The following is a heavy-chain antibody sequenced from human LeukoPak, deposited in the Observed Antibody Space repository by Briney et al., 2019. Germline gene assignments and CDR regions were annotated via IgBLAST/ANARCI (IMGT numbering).Heavy chain of an antibody. CDR2: IYSGGST. CDR3: TRGNKYAAPTFDY. V-gene: IGHV3-53*01. D-gene: IGHD1/OR15-1a*01. J-gene: IGHJ4*02. Sequence: PGGSLRLSCAASGFTVSSNYMSWVRQAPGKGLEWVSVIYSGGSTYYADSVKGRFTIYRDNSKNTLYIQMNSLRAEETAVYYCTRGNKYAAPTFDYWGQGTLVTVSS. CDR1: GFTVSSNY.